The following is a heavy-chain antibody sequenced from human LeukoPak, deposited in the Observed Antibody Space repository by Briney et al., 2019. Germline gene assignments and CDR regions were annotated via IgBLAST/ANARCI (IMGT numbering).Heavy chain of an antibody. Sequence: PSETLSLTCTVSGDSVSSYYWSWIRQPPGRGPEWIGTVSHSGATQHNPSLTSRVTISLDTSKNQFSLSLNSVTAADTAIFYCARSMVTTDRNFDHWGQGTLVTVSS. CDR3: ARSMVTTDRNFDH. CDR2: VSHSGAT. V-gene: IGHV4-59*02. CDR1: GDSVSSYY. J-gene: IGHJ4*02. D-gene: IGHD2-21*02.